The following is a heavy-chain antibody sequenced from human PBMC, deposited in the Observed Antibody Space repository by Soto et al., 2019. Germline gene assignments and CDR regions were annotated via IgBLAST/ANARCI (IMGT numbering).Heavy chain of an antibody. Sequence: GASVKVSRKVSGYTLTELSMHWVRQAPGKGLEGMGGFDPEDGETIYAQKFQGRVTMTEDTSTDTAYMELSSLRSEDTAVYYCATGYKITMIVVDPWIELDYWGQGTLVTVSS. CDR3: ATGYKITMIVVDPWIELDY. CDR1: GYTLTELS. CDR2: FDPEDGET. J-gene: IGHJ4*02. V-gene: IGHV1-24*01. D-gene: IGHD3-22*01.